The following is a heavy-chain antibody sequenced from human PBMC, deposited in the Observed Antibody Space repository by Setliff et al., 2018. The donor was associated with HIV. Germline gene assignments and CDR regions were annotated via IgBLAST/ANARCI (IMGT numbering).Heavy chain of an antibody. CDR2: IKSKADGGTT. CDR1: GFTFTNAW. D-gene: IGHD6-6*01. V-gene: IGHV3-15*07. CDR3: TAVGSLAGRRPELN. J-gene: IGHJ4*02. Sequence: PGGSLRLSCAASGFTFTNAWMNWVRQAPGKGLEWIGRIKSKADGGTTDYAAPVKGRFTISRDDSENTLFLQMDSLKTEDTAVYFCTAVGSLAGRRPELNWGRGTLVTVSS.